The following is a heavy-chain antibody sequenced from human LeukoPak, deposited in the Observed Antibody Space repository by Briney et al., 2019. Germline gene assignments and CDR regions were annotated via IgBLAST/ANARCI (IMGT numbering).Heavy chain of an antibody. CDR2: IYYSGST. V-gene: IGHV4-59*01. J-gene: IGHJ6*03. Sequence: SETLSLTCTVSGGSISSYYCSWIRQPPGKGLEWIGYIYYSGSTNYNPSLKSRVTISVDTSKNQFSLKLSSVTAADTAVYHCARVRGYCSSTRCLGRYYYYSMDVCGKGTTVTVSS. CDR3: ARVRGYCSSTRCLGRYYYYSMDV. D-gene: IGHD2-2*01. CDR1: GGSISSYY.